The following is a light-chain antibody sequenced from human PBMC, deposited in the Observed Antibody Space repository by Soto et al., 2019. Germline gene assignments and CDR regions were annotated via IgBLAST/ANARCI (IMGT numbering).Light chain of an antibody. J-gene: IGKJ1*01. Sequence: EIVLTQSPVTLSLSPGERATLSCRASQSVSSSYLAWYQQKPGQAPRLLIYGASSRATGIPDRLSGSGSGTDFTLTISRLEPEDFAVYYCQQYGSSPWTFGQGTKVEIK. CDR3: QQYGSSPWT. CDR1: QSVSSSY. CDR2: GAS. V-gene: IGKV3-20*01.